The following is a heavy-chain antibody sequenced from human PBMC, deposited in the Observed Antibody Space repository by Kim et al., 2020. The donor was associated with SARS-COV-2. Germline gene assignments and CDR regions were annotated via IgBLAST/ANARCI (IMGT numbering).Heavy chain of an antibody. Sequence: SETLSLTCTVSGDSISRSSNYLGWIRQPPGKGLEWIGSINYSGNTYYNPSLKSRVTISVDTSKNQFSLKMRSVTAADTAVYYCARLVSENSAVEYWGQGTLVTVSS. J-gene: IGHJ4*02. CDR3: ARLVSENSAVEY. V-gene: IGHV4-39*01. CDR1: GDSISRSSNY. CDR2: INYSGNT.